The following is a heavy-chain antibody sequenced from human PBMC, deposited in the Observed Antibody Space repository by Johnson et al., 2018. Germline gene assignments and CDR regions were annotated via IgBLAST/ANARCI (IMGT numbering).Heavy chain of an antibody. D-gene: IGHD5-12*01. V-gene: IGHV3-30-3*01. J-gene: IGHJ4*02. CDR3: ARGTYSGYDLDY. CDR2: ISYDGSNK. CDR1: GFTFSSYA. Sequence: QVQLVESGGGVVQPGRSLRLSCAASGFTFSSYAMPWVRQAPGKGLEWVAVISYDGSNKYYADSVKGRFTISRDNSKNTLYLQMNSLRAEDTAVYYCARGTYSGYDLDYWGQGTLVTVTS.